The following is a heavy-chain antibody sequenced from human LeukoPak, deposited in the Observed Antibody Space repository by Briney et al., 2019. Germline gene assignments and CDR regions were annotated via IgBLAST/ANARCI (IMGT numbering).Heavy chain of an antibody. D-gene: IGHD1-26*01. J-gene: IGHJ4*02. V-gene: IGHV4-59*01. CDR2: IYYSGST. Sequence: SETLSLTCTVSGGSISSYYWSWIRQPPGKGLEWIGYIYYSGSTNYNPSLKSRVTISVDTSKNQFSLKLSSVTAADTAVYYCARLTSKAGSHLDYWAQGTLVTVSS. CDR1: GGSISSYY. CDR3: ARLTSKAGSHLDY.